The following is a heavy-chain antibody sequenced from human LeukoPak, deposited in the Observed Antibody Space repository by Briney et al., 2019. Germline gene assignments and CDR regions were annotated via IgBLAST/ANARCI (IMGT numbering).Heavy chain of an antibody. D-gene: IGHD6-25*01. Sequence: GGSLRLSCAASGFTFSSYAMSWVRQAPGKGLEWVSAISGSGGSTYYADSVKGRFTISRDNSKNTLYLQMNSLRAEDTAVYYCAKAGEPGIAAHFDYWGQGTLVTVSA. CDR3: AKAGEPGIAAHFDY. CDR2: ISGSGGST. J-gene: IGHJ4*02. CDR1: GFTFSSYA. V-gene: IGHV3-23*01.